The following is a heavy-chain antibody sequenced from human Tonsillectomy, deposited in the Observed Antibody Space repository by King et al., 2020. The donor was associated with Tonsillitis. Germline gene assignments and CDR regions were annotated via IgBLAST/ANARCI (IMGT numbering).Heavy chain of an antibody. Sequence: VQLQQWGAGLLKPSETLSLTCAVYGGSFSGYYWSWIRQPPGKGLEWIGEINHSGSTNYNPSLKSRVTISVDTSKNQFSLKLSSVTAADTAVYYCARGRGRPYYYDSSGPLDYWGQETLVTVSS. CDR3: ARGRGRPYYYDSSGPLDY. V-gene: IGHV4-34*01. D-gene: IGHD3-22*01. CDR2: INHSGST. CDR1: GGSFSGYY. J-gene: IGHJ4*02.